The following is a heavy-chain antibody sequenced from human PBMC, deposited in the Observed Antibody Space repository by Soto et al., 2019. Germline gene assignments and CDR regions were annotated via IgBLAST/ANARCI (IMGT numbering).Heavy chain of an antibody. CDR2: ISSSSSYI. D-gene: IGHD3-10*01. CDR1: GFTFSGYS. Sequence: PVGSLRLSCAASGFTFSGYSMNWVRQAPGKGLEWVSSISSSSSYIYSAGSVKGRFTISRDNAKNSLYLQMNSLRVEDTAVYYCATDRSSAGWFDPWGQGTLVTVSS. CDR3: ATDRSSAGWFDP. V-gene: IGHV3-21*01. J-gene: IGHJ5*02.